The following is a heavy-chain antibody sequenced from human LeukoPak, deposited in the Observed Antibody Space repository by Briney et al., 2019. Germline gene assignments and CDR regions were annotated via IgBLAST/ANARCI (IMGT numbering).Heavy chain of an antibody. CDR2: IIPILGIA. V-gene: IGHV1-69*04. CDR1: GGTFSSYT. D-gene: IGHD4-11*01. J-gene: IGHJ4*02. Sequence: LVKVSCKASGGTFSSYTISWLRQAPGQGLEWMGRIIPILGIANYAQKFQGRVTITADKSTSTAYMELSSLRSEDTAVYYCARDSLNDTVTTHWGQGTLVTVSS. CDR3: ARDSLNDTVTTH.